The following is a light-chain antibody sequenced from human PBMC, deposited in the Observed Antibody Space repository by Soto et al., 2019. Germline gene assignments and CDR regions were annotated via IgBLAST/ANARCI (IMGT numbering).Light chain of an antibody. CDR2: LGS. CDR1: QSLLHSNGYNY. Sequence: DIVMTQSPLSLPVTPGEPASISCRSSQSLLHSNGYNYLDWYLQKPGQSPQLLIYLGSNRASGVHDRFSGSGSGTDFTLKISRVEAEDVGVYYCMKALQTPRTFGQGTKVEIK. J-gene: IGKJ1*01. V-gene: IGKV2-28*01. CDR3: MKALQTPRT.